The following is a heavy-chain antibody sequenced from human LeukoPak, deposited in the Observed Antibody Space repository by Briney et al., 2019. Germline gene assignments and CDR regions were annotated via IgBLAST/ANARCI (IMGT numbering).Heavy chain of an antibody. CDR3: ARHPLGYCSITSCPSDYGMDV. J-gene: IGHJ6*02. CDR2: IYYTGTT. CDR1: GGSISSSVYY. V-gene: IGHV4-39*01. D-gene: IGHD2-2*01. Sequence: SETLSLTCTVSGGSISSSVYYWGWIRQPPEKGLEWIGSIYYTGTTYYNPSLKSRVTISVDTSKNQFSLKLSSVTAADTAVYYCARHPLGYCSITSCPSDYGMDVWGQGTTVTVSS.